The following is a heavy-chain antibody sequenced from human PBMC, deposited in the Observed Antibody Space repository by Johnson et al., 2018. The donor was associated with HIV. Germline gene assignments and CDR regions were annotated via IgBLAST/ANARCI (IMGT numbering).Heavy chain of an antibody. J-gene: IGHJ3*02. Sequence: VQLVESGGGLVQPGRSLRLSCAASGFTFDDYAMHWVRQAPGKGLEWVSGISWNSGSIGYADSVKGRFTISRDNAKNSLYLQMNSLRAEDTALYYCARRSGITMISGDAFDIWGQGTMVTVSS. CDR2: ISWNSGSI. D-gene: IGHD3-22*01. CDR3: ARRSGITMISGDAFDI. V-gene: IGHV3-9*01. CDR1: GFTFDDYA.